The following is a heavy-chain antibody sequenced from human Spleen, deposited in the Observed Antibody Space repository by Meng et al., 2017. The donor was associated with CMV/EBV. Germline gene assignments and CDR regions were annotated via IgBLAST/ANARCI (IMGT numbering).Heavy chain of an antibody. V-gene: IGHV3-66*01. CDR1: GFSVSSNY. CDR3: ARTGYCRDTNCYYFGASYGVDV. J-gene: IGHJ6*02. Sequence: GGSLRLSCAASGFSVSSNYVSWVRQAPGKGLEWVSVIYPGGNTKYADSVKGRFTISRDNAKNTLYLQMNSLRAEDTAVYYCARTGYCRDTNCYYFGASYGVDVWGQGTTVTVSS. CDR2: IYPGGNT. D-gene: IGHD2-21*01.